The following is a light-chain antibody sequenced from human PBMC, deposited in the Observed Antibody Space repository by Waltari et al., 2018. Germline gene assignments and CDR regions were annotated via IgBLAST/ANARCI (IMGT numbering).Light chain of an antibody. V-gene: IGKV1-12*01. CDR3: QQVNSFPRT. J-gene: IGKJ1*01. CDR1: QGIIRR. Sequence: DIQMTQSPSSVSASVGDRVTLTCRASQGIIRRLAWYQQKPGKAPKVLIYDASRLHRGFPSRFSGSGTGTDFTLTIRSLQPEDFATYYCQQVNSFPRTFGQGTKVEVK. CDR2: DAS.